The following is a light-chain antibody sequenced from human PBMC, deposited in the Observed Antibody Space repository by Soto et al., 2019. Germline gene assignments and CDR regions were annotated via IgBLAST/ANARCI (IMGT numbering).Light chain of an antibody. CDR2: AAS. J-gene: IGKJ4*01. CDR1: QGVSTY. Sequence: VLWMTRSPSLLSASTGDRVTITCRTSQGVSTYVAWYQQKPGKPPKPLIYAASTLHSGVPARFSGSGSGTDFTLTISGLQSEDFATYYCQQYYIFPLAFGGGTKVDIK. CDR3: QQYYIFPLA. V-gene: IGKV1D-8*01.